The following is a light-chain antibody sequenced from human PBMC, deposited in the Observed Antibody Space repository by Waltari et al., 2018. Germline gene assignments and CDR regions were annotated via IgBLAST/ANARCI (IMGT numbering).Light chain of an antibody. Sequence: EIVLTQSPVPLSLSPGERATLTCSADQSVRGNLAWYQHKPGQAPRLLLYDIFNTGTGIPARFSGSGSGTDFTLTISSLEPEDVATYYCHQRSGWPSTFGQGTRVEIK. CDR1: QSVRGN. V-gene: IGKV3-11*01. CDR2: DIF. J-gene: IGKJ1*01. CDR3: HQRSGWPST.